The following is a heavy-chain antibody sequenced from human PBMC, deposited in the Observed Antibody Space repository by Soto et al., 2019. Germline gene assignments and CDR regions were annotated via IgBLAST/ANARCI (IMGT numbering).Heavy chain of an antibody. D-gene: IGHD6-13*01. CDR2: TYYRSKWYN. Sequence: SQTLSLTCAISGDSVSSNSAAWNWIRQSPSRGLEWLGRTYYRSKWYNDYAVSVKSRITINPDTSKNQFSLQLNSVTPEDTAVYYCARGYSSSWYIRSYYYYGMDVWGQGTTVTVSS. J-gene: IGHJ6*02. CDR3: ARGYSSSWYIRSYYYYGMDV. V-gene: IGHV6-1*01. CDR1: GDSVSSNSAA.